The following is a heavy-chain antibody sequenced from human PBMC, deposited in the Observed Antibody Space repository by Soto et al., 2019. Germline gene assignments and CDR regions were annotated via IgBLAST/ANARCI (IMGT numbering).Heavy chain of an antibody. J-gene: IGHJ6*02. D-gene: IGHD3-3*01. CDR1: GGTFSSYA. CDR3: AKDRVLEWLQPFVHGMDV. V-gene: IGHV1-69*13. CDR2: IIPIFGTA. Sequence: GASVKVSCKASGGTFSSYAISWVRQAPGQGLEWMGGIIPIFGTANYAQKFQGRVTITADESTSTAYMELNSLRAEDTAVYYCAKDRVLEWLQPFVHGMDVWGQGTTVTVSS.